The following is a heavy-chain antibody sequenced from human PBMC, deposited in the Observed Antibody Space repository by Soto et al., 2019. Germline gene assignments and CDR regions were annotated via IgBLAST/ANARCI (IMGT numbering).Heavy chain of an antibody. Sequence: QVQLQESGPGLVKPSQTLSLTCTVSGGSISRGDYYWSWIRQPPGKGLEWIGHIYYSGSTYYNPSLKSRVTISVDTSKNQFSLKLSSVTAADTAVYYCARTRIVVVTAIRDDAFDIWGQGTMVTVSS. CDR3: ARTRIVVVTAIRDDAFDI. CDR2: IYYSGST. V-gene: IGHV4-30-4*01. D-gene: IGHD2-21*02. J-gene: IGHJ3*02. CDR1: GGSISRGDYY.